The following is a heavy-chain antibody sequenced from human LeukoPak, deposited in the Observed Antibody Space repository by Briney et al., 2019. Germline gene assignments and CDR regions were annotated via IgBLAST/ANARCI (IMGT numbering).Heavy chain of an antibody. Sequence: SETLSLTCTVSGGSVSSGSYYWSWIRQPPGKGLEWIGYIYYSGSTNYNPSLKSRVTISVDTSKNQFSLKLSSVTAADTAVYYCATNEDYDSSGNAFDIWGQGTMVTVSS. V-gene: IGHV4-61*01. J-gene: IGHJ3*02. CDR3: ATNEDYDSSGNAFDI. D-gene: IGHD3-22*01. CDR1: GGSVSSGSYY. CDR2: IYYSGST.